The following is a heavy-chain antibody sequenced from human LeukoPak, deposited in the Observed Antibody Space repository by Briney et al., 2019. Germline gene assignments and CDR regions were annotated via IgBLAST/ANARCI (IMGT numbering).Heavy chain of an antibody. CDR3: ARGKPSYGSGTYYRPLEPNYMDV. V-gene: IGHV4-34*01. D-gene: IGHD3-10*01. CDR2: IIDSGST. CDR1: GESFSGYY. J-gene: IGHJ6*03. Sequence: PSETLSLTCAVYGESFSGYYWTWIRQPPGTGLEWIGEIIDSGSTNYNSSLKSRVTISVDTSKNQFSLKLSSVTAADTAVYYCARGKPSYGSGTYYRPLEPNYMDVWGKGTTVTVSS.